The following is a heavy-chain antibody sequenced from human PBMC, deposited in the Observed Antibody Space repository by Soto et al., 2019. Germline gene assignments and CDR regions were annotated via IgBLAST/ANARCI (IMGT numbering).Heavy chain of an antibody. CDR3: ARDMSYYDSSGYRDY. Sequence: ASVKVSFKASGYTFTSYYMHWVRQAPGQGLEWMGIINPSGGSTSYAQKFQGRVTMTRDTSTSTVYMELSSLRSEDTAVYYCARDMSYYDSSGYRDYWGQGTLVTVSS. D-gene: IGHD3-22*01. CDR2: INPSGGST. CDR1: GYTFTSYY. J-gene: IGHJ4*02. V-gene: IGHV1-46*01.